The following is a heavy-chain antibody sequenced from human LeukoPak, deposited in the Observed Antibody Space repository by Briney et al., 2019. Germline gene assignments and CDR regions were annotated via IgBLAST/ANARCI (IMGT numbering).Heavy chain of an antibody. D-gene: IGHD4-17*01. CDR2: ISSSGSTI. Sequence: GGSLRLSCAASGFTFSSYEMNWVRQAPGKGLEWVSYISSSGSTIYYADSVKGRFTISRDNAKNSLYLQMNSLRAEDTAVYYCARVSYGDSGYFDYWGQGTLVTVSS. CDR3: ARVSYGDSGYFDY. J-gene: IGHJ4*02. CDR1: GFTFSSYE. V-gene: IGHV3-48*03.